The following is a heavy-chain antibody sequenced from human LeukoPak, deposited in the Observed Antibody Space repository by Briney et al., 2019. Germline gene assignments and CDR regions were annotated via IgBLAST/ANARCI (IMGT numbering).Heavy chain of an antibody. CDR2: ISESGSNT. J-gene: IGHJ5*01. CDR3: AKDRGAGRPNWFDF. D-gene: IGHD6-19*01. V-gene: IGHV3-23*01. CDR1: GFTFSSYA. Sequence: SGGSLRLSCAASGFTFSSYAMSWVRQAPGKGLEWVSGISESGSNTFYADSVKGRFTISRDNSRYMVYLEMTSLKDEDTAVYYCAKDRGAGRPNWFDFWGRGTPVTVSS.